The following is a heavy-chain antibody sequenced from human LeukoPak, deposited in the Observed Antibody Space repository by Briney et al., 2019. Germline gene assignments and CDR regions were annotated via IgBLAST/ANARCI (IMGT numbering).Heavy chain of an antibody. CDR1: GFTFSSYA. CDR3: APQCSGTSYYLFDY. D-gene: IGHD2-15*01. J-gene: IGHJ4*02. CDR2: IIGSSGST. V-gene: IGHV3-23*01. Sequence: PGGSLRLSCAASGFTFSSYALSWVRQAPGKGLEWVSTIIGSSGSTYYADSVKGRFTISTDSSKNTLNLQMNSLRAEDTALYYCAPQCSGTSYYLFDYWGQGTLVTVSS.